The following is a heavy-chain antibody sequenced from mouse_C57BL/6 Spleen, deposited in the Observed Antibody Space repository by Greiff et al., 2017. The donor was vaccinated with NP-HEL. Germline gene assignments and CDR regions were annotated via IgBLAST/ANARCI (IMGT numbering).Heavy chain of an antibody. CDR1: GYTFTSYW. J-gene: IGHJ4*01. CDR2: IDPSDSYT. D-gene: IGHD1-1*01. V-gene: IGHV1-69*01. Sequence: QVQLQQPGAELVMPGASVKLSCKASGYTFTSYWMHWVKQRPGQGLEWIGEIDPSDSYTNYNQKFKGKSTLTVDKSSSTAYMQLSSLTSEDSAVYYCARGFSYGSSLYYAMDYWGQGTSVTVSS. CDR3: ARGFSYGSSLYYAMDY.